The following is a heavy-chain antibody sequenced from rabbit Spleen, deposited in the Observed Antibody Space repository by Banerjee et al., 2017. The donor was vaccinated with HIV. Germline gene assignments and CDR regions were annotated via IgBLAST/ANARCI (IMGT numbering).Heavy chain of an antibody. Sequence: QQLVESGGGLVKPGASLTLTCKASGFDFSRGYDMCWVRQAPGKGLEWIACIFAGSSDYTYYPTWAKGRFTISKTSSTTVTLQMTSLTAADTATHFCARSTYGYDDYGDLYYAAMDLWGPGTLVTVS. V-gene: IGHV1S40*01. CDR3: ARSTYGYDDYGDLYYAAMDL. J-gene: IGHJ6*01. CDR1: GFDFSRGYD. D-gene: IGHD2-1*01. CDR2: IFAGSSDYT.